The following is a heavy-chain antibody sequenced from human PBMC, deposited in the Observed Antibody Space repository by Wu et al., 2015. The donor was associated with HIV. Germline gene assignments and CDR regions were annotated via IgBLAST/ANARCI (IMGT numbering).Heavy chain of an antibody. V-gene: IGHV1-69*13. J-gene: IGHJ5*02. CDR1: GYNFTNYG. CDR3: ARDGSEGQWLVP. CDR2: IIPIFGTA. D-gene: IGHD6-19*01. Sequence: QVELVQSEDEIKKPGASVKVSCKTSGYNFTNYGISWVRQAPGQGLEWMGRIIPIFGTANYAQKFQGRVTITADESTSTAYMELSSLRSEDTAVYYCARDGSEGQWLVPWGQGTLVTVSS.